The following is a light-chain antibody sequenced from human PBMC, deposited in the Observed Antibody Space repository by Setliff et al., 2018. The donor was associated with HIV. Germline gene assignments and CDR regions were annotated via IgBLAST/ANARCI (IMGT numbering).Light chain of an antibody. CDR3: CSYAGSYTFA. J-gene: IGLJ1*01. V-gene: IGLV2-11*01. Sequence: QSSLTQPRSVSGSPGQSVTISCTGTSSDAGGYNYVSWYQQHPGKAPKLMIYDVSRRPSGVPDRFSGSKSGNTASLTISGLQAEDEAEYYCCSYAGSYTFAFGSGTKVTVL. CDR1: SSDAGGYNY. CDR2: DVS.